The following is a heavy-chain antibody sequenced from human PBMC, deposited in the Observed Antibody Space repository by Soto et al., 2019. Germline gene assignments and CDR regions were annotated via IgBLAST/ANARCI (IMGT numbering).Heavy chain of an antibody. CDR2: IIPILGIA. D-gene: IGHD5-12*01. J-gene: IGHJ4*02. CDR1: GGTFSSYT. Sequence: QIQLVQSGAEVQKPGSSVKVSCKASGGTFSSYTISWVRQAPGQGLEWMGRIIPILGIANYAQKCQGRVTITADKSTSTAYMELSSLRSEDTAVYYCASQSGYDDPYYFDYWGQGTLVTVSS. V-gene: IGHV1-69*02. CDR3: ASQSGYDDPYYFDY.